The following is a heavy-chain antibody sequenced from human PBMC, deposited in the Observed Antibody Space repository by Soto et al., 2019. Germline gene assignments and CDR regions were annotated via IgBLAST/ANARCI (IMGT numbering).Heavy chain of an antibody. V-gene: IGHV3-23*01. CDR2: ISGSGGST. D-gene: IGHD3-9*01. Sequence: PGGSLRLSCAASGFTFSSYAMSWVRQAPGKGLELVSAISGSGGSTYYADSVKGRFTISRDNSKNTLYLQMNSLRAEDTAVYYCAKDIAQYYDILTGYENPQFDYWGQGTLVTVSS. CDR1: GFTFSSYA. CDR3: AKDIAQYYDILTGYENPQFDY. J-gene: IGHJ4*02.